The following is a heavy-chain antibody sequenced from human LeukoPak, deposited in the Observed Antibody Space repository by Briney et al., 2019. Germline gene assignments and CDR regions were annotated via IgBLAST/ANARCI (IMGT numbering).Heavy chain of an antibody. J-gene: IGHJ5*02. CDR1: GGSFRGYY. V-gene: IGHV4-34*01. CDR3: ARKKRIQLWLVWFDP. CDR2: INHSGST. D-gene: IGHD5-18*01. Sequence: SETLSLTRAVSGGSFRGYYWSWIRQPPGKGLECVGEINHSGSTNYNPTLKSRVTISVDTSKNQFSLKLSTVTAADTAVYYCARKKRIQLWLVWFDPWGQGTLVTVSS.